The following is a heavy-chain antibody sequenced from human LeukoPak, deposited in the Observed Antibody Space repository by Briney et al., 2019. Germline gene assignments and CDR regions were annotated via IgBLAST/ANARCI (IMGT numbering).Heavy chain of an antibody. J-gene: IGHJ4*02. V-gene: IGHV1-69*04. CDR2: VIPILGEA. Sequence: SVKVSCKASGGTFSSYAINWVRQAPGQGLEWMGKVIPILGEANYAQKFQGRVTITADKSTSTAYMELSSLRSDDTAVYYCARGYSGSYSDYWGQGTLVTVSS. CDR1: GGTFSSYA. CDR3: ARGYSGSYSDY. D-gene: IGHD1-26*01.